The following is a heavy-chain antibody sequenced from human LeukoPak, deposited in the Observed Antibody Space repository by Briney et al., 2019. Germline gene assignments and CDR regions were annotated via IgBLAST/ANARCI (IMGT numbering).Heavy chain of an antibody. CDR3: AKEDFLPPSYGDLDY. D-gene: IGHD4-17*01. CDR2: ISYDGSNK. CDR1: GFTFSIYA. J-gene: IGHJ4*02. V-gene: IGHV3-30*18. Sequence: PGRSLRLSCAASGFTFSIYAMHWVRQAPGKGLEWVAVISYDGSNKYYADSVKGRFTISRDNSKNTLYLQMNSLRAEETAVYYCAKEDFLPPSYGDLDYWGKGTLVTVSS.